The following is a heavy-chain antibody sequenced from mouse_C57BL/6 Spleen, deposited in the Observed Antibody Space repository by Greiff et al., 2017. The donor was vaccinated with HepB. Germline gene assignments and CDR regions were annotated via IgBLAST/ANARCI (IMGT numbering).Heavy chain of an antibody. V-gene: IGHV1-85*01. Sequence: VQRVESGPELVKPGASVKLSCKASGYTFTSYDINWVKQRPGQGLEWIGWIYPRDGSTKYNEKFKGKATLTVDTSSSTAYMELHSLTSEDSAVYFCARLGNYYAMDYWGQGTSVTVSS. J-gene: IGHJ4*01. CDR3: ARLGNYYAMDY. CDR2: IYPRDGST. CDR1: GYTFTSYD.